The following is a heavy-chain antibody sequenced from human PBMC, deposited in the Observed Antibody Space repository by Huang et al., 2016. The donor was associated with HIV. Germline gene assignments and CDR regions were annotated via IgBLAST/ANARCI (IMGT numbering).Heavy chain of an antibody. CDR3: ARWEAAADNNWFDP. Sequence: QVQLVQSGAEVKKPGSSVKVSCRASGGTFSSGGISWVRQAPGQGLEWMGGIIPIFGTPNYAQKFQGRVTITADESTSTAYMELSSLRSEDTAVYYCARWEAAADNNWFDPWGQGTLVTVSS. CDR2: IIPIFGTP. V-gene: IGHV1-69*01. D-gene: IGHD6-13*01. J-gene: IGHJ5*02. CDR1: GGTFSSGG.